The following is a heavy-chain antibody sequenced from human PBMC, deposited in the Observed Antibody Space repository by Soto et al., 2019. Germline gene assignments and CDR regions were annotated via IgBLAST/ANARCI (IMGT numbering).Heavy chain of an antibody. Sequence: QVQLQESGPGLVKPSETLSLTCTVSGGSITSYYWSWIRQAPGKGLDWIGYIYYTGSTNYNHSLKSRVIISVDTSKNQFSLKMTSVTAADTAVYYCARVGTNIYGYFDLWGRGTLVTVSS. V-gene: IGHV4-59*01. CDR3: ARVGTNIYGYFDL. D-gene: IGHD5-12*01. J-gene: IGHJ2*01. CDR2: IYYTGST. CDR1: GGSITSYY.